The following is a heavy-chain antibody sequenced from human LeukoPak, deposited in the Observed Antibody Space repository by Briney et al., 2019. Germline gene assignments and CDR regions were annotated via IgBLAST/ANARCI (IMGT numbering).Heavy chain of an antibody. Sequence: SETLSLTCTVSGGSISSGDYYWSWIRQPPGKGLEWIGEINHSGSTNYNPSLKSRVTISVDTSKNQVSLKLSSVTAADTAVYYCARGRYYGSGSCYPPYYYYGMDVWGQGTTVTVSS. J-gene: IGHJ6*02. D-gene: IGHD3-10*01. V-gene: IGHV4-39*07. CDR1: GGSISSGDYY. CDR2: INHSGST. CDR3: ARGRYYGSGSCYPPYYYYGMDV.